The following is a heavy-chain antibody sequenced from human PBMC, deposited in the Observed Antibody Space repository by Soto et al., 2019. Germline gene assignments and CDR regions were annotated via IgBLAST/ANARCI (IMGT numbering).Heavy chain of an antibody. CDR2: IYHSGST. D-gene: IGHD6-19*01. V-gene: IGHV4-4*02. Sequence: SETLSLTCAVSGGSISSSNWWSWVRQPPGKGLEWIGEIYHSGSTNYNPSLKSRVTISVDKSKNQFSLKLSSVTAADTAVYYCASSGPTDYYYGMDVWGQGTTVTVPS. CDR1: GGSISSSNW. CDR3: ASSGPTDYYYGMDV. J-gene: IGHJ6*02.